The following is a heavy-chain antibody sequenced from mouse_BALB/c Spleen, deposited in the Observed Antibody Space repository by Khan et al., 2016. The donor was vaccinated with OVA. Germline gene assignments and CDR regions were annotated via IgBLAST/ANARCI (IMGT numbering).Heavy chain of an antibody. Sequence: EVELVESGGDLVKPGGSLKLSCAASGFTFSSYGMSWVRQTPDKRLEWVATISSGGDYTYYPDSVKGRFTISRDNAKNTLYLKMSSLKSEDTAMYYCASHLTGSFAYWGQGTLVTVSA. J-gene: IGHJ3*01. CDR1: GFTFSSYG. CDR3: ASHLTGSFAY. D-gene: IGHD4-1*01. CDR2: ISSGGDYT. V-gene: IGHV5-6*01.